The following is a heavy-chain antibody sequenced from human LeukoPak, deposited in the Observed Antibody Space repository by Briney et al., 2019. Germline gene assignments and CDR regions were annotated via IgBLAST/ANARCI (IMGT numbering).Heavy chain of an antibody. D-gene: IGHD3-16*02. J-gene: IGHJ4*02. Sequence: GGSLRLSCAASGFTFDDYGMSWVRQAPGKGLEWVSGINWNGGSTGYADSVKGRFTISRDNAKNSLYLQMNSLRAEDTAMYYCARVRSDYVWGSYRYSTEDYFDYWGQGTLVTVSS. CDR1: GFTFDDYG. CDR2: INWNGGST. V-gene: IGHV3-20*04. CDR3: ARVRSDYVWGSYRYSTEDYFDY.